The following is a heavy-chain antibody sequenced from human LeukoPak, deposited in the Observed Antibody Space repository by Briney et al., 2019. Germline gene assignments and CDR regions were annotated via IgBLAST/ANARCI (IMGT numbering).Heavy chain of an antibody. Sequence: GGSLRLSCAASGFTFSSYAMHWVRQAPGKGLEYVSAISSNGGSTYYANSVKGRFTISRDNSKNPLYLQMGSLRAEDMAVYYCARDYGGNSAFDYWGQGTLVTVSS. J-gene: IGHJ4*02. CDR1: GFTFSSYA. CDR3: ARDYGGNSAFDY. V-gene: IGHV3-64*01. CDR2: ISSNGGST. D-gene: IGHD4-17*01.